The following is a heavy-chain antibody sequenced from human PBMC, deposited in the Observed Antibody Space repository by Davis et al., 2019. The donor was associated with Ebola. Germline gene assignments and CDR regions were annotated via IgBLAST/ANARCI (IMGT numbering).Heavy chain of an antibody. D-gene: IGHD3-22*01. V-gene: IGHV4-39*07. CDR3: ARLQRDYYDSGGYYLTAYFFDS. Sequence: SETLSLTCTVSGGSISSSSYYWGWIRQPPGKGLEWIGSIYYSGSTYHNPSLKSRVTISVDTSKNQFSLRLSSVTAADTAVYYCARLQRDYYDSGGYYLTAYFFDSWGQGTLVTVSS. J-gene: IGHJ4*02. CDR2: IYYSGST. CDR1: GGSISSSSYY.